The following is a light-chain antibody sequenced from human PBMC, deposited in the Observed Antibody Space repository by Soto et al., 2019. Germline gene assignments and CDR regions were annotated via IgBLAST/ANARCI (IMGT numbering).Light chain of an antibody. CDR3: SSYTSDFTII. Sequence: QPVLTQPASVSGSPGQSITISCTGTISDVGGYQYVSWFQQHPGKAPKLMIYDVSDRPSGVSSRFSGSKSGNTASLTISGLQSEDEADYYCSSYTSDFTIIFGGGTKLTVL. V-gene: IGLV2-14*03. J-gene: IGLJ2*01. CDR2: DVS. CDR1: ISDVGGYQY.